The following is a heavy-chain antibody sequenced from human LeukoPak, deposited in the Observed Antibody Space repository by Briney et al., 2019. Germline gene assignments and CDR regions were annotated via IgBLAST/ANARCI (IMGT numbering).Heavy chain of an antibody. D-gene: IGHD5-24*01. V-gene: IGHV1-2*02. CDR1: GYTFTGYY. J-gene: IGHJ3*02. CDR2: INPNSGGT. Sequence: ASVKVSCKASGYTFTGYYMHWVRQAPGPGLEWMGWINPNSGGTNYAQKFQGRVTMTRDTSTSTVYMELSSLKSEDTAVYYCARVRDGYNDAYDIWGQGTMVTVSS. CDR3: ARVRDGYNDAYDI.